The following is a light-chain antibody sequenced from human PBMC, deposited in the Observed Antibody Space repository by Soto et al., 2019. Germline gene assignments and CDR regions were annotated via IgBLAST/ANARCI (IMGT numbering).Light chain of an antibody. CDR1: QAINNY. Sequence: DLQMTQSPSSLSASVGDRVTITCRASQAINNYVAWYQQRPGQVPNLLIYGASTLQSGVPIRFSGSGSGTDFTLTISSLQPEDVAVYYCQQYNSYPLTFGGGTKVEIK. V-gene: IGKV1-27*01. CDR2: GAS. J-gene: IGKJ4*01. CDR3: QQYNSYPLT.